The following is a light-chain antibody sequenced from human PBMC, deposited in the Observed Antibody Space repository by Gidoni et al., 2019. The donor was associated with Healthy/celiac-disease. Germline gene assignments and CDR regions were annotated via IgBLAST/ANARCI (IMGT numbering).Light chain of an antibody. J-gene: IGKJ1*01. V-gene: IGKV1-39*01. CDR2: AAS. CDR1: QSISSY. CDR3: QQSYSTPPWT. Sequence: QMTQPPSSLSASVGDRVTITCRASQSISSYLNWYQQKPGKAPKLLIYAASSLQSGVPSRFSGSGSGTDFTLTISSLQPEDFATYYCQQSYSTPPWTFGQGTKVEIK.